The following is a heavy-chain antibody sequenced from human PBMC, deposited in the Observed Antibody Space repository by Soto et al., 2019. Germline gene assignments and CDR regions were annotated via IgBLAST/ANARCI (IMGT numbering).Heavy chain of an antibody. CDR1: GYTFTSYG. J-gene: IGHJ4*02. CDR3: ARDSATPFDY. CDR2: ITTDKGKT. D-gene: IGHD2-15*01. V-gene: IGHV1-18*01. Sequence: GASVKVSCKTSGYTFTSYGISWVRQAPGQGLEWMGWITTDKGKTTYAQKFQGRVTMTTDKSTSTAYMELSSLRSEDTAVYYCARDSATPFDYWGQGTLVTVSS.